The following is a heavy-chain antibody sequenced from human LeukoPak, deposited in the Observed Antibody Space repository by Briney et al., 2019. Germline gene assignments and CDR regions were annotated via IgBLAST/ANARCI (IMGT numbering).Heavy chain of an antibody. CDR2: ISYDGSDK. J-gene: IGHJ4*02. V-gene: IGHV3-30*18. D-gene: IGHD2-15*01. Sequence: GRSLRLSCAASGFTFSNYGMHWVRQAPGKGLEWVALISYDGSDKYYPDSVKGRFTISRDNSKNTLYLQMNSLRAEDTAMYSCAKDSGHCSGGSCYSFDNWGQGTLVTVSS. CDR3: AKDSGHCSGGSCYSFDN. CDR1: GFTFSNYG.